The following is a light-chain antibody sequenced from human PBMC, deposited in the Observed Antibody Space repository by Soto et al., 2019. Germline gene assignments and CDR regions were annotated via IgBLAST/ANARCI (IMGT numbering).Light chain of an antibody. J-gene: IGKJ1*01. Sequence: IQMAQSPFSLSAYVGGRVTIPCRASQSISSYLNWYQQKPGKAPKLLIYAASSLQSGVPSRFSGSGSGTDFTLTISSLQPEDFATYYCQQSYSTPRTFGQGTKVDIK. CDR1: QSISSY. V-gene: IGKV1-39*01. CDR3: QQSYSTPRT. CDR2: AAS.